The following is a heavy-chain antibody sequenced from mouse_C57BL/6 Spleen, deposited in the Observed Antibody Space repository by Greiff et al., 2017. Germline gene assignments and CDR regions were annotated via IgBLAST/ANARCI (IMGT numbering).Heavy chain of an antibody. Sequence: QVQLKQPGAELVKPGASVKLSCKASGYTFTSYWMQWVKQRPGQGLEWIGEIDPSDSYTNYNQKFKGKATLTVDTSSSTAYMQLSSLTSEDSAVYYCARSRYGSGDYYFDYWGQGTTLTVSS. CDR1: GYTFTSYW. V-gene: IGHV1-50*01. J-gene: IGHJ2*01. CDR3: ARSRYGSGDYYFDY. CDR2: IDPSDSYT. D-gene: IGHD1-1*01.